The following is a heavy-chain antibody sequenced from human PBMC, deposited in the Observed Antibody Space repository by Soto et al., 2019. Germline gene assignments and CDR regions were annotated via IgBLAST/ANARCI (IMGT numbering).Heavy chain of an antibody. CDR1: GYIFTNSW. CDR2: IYPGDSDT. Sequence: GESLKISCKGSGYIFTNSWIGWVRQMPGKGLEWMGIIYPGDSDTRYSLSFQGQVTISADKSITTAYLQWSSLTASDTAMYYCARLQAAVPAAAGMDVWGQGTAVTVSS. D-gene: IGHD6-13*01. V-gene: IGHV5-51*01. CDR3: ARLQAAVPAAAGMDV. J-gene: IGHJ6*02.